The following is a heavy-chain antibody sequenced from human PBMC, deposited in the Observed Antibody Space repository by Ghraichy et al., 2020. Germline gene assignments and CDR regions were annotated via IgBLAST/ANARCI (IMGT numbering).Heavy chain of an antibody. CDR2: IYSDGSII. J-gene: IGHJ4*02. V-gene: IGHV3-74*01. CDR3: ARGGDSGLGD. D-gene: IGHD6-19*01. Sequence: GGSLRLSCAASGVTFRTSWMHWVRQVPGKGRVWVSHIYSDGSIINYADSVRGRFTISTDNAKNTLYLQMNSLKIEDTAVYYCARGGDSGLGDWGQGTLVTVSS. CDR1: GVTFRTSW.